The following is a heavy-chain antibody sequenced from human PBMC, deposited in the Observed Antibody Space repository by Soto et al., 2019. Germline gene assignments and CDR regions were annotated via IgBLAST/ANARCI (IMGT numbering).Heavy chain of an antibody. J-gene: IGHJ3*02. D-gene: IGHD3-22*01. CDR2: IDPSDSYT. CDR1: GYSFTSYW. Sequence: EVQLVQSGAEVKKPGESLRISCKGSGYSFTSYWISWVRQMPGKGLEWMGRIDPSDSYTNYSPSFQGHVTISADKSISTAYLQWSSLKASDTALDSCARCPQYYYDSSGAGGAFAIWGQGTMVTVSS. V-gene: IGHV5-10-1*01. CDR3: ARCPQYYYDSSGAGGAFAI.